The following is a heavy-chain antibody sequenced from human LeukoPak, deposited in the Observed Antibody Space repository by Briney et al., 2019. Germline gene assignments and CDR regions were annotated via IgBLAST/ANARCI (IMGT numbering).Heavy chain of an antibody. CDR1: GGSFSGYY. D-gene: IGHD3-3*01. V-gene: IGHV4-34*01. Sequence: SETLSLTCAVYGGSFSGYYWSWIRQPPGKGLEWIGEINHSGSTNYNPSLKSRVTISVDTSKNQFSPKLSSVTAADTAVYYCASSPPRWIFGVVMTPDYYYGMDVWGQGTTVTVSS. J-gene: IGHJ6*02. CDR3: ASSPPRWIFGVVMTPDYYYGMDV. CDR2: INHSGST.